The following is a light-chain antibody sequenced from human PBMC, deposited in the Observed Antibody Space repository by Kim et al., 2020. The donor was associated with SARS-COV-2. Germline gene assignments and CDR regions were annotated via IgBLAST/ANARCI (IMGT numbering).Light chain of an antibody. CDR2: WAS. CDR1: QSIFANADNTNY. CDR3: QQYISPPFA. Sequence: ATINCKSSQSIFANADNTNYLAWYQQRPGQPPRLLIYWASIRQYGVPDRFSASGSGTDFSLNISSLQPEDVAVYYCQQYISPPFAFGPGTKVDVK. J-gene: IGKJ3*01. V-gene: IGKV4-1*01.